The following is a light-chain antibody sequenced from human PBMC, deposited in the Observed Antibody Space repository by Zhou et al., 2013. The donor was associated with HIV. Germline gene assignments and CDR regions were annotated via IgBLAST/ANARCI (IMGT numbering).Light chain of an antibody. CDR2: AAS. CDR3: QQLTSYPYT. Sequence: DIQMTQSPSSLSASVGDRVTITCRASQSISSYLNWYQQKPGKAPKVLIYAASSLQSGVPSRFSGSGSGTDFTLTISSLQPEDFATYYCQQLTSYPYTFGQGTKLEIK. V-gene: IGKV1-39*01. CDR1: QSISSY. J-gene: IGKJ2*01.